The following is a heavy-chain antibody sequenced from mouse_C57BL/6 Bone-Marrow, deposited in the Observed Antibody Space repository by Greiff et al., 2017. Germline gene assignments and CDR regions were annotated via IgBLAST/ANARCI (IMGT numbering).Heavy chain of an antibody. V-gene: IGHV1-72*01. J-gene: IGHJ2*01. CDR3: ARDEITTVVVNYFDY. CDR1: GYTFTSYW. Sequence: VKLKQPGAELVKPGASVKLSCKASGYTFTSYWMHWVKQRPGRGLEWIGRIDPNSGGTKYNEKFKSKATLTVDKPSSTAYMQLSSLTSEDSAVYYCARDEITTVVVNYFDYWGQGTTLTVSS. D-gene: IGHD1-1*01. CDR2: IDPNSGGT.